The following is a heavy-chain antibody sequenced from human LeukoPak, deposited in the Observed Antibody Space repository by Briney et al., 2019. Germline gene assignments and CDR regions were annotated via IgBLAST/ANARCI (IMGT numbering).Heavy chain of an antibody. CDR3: VRGGYSSFDY. J-gene: IGHJ4*02. Sequence: LSLTCAVYGGSFSGYYWSWIRQAPGKGLEWVSYISSSGSTIYYADSVKGRFIISRDNAKNPLYLQMNSLGAEDTAVYYCVRGGYSSFDYWGQGTLVTVSS. CDR2: ISSSGSTI. CDR1: GGSFSGYY. D-gene: IGHD3-10*01. V-gene: IGHV3-11*04.